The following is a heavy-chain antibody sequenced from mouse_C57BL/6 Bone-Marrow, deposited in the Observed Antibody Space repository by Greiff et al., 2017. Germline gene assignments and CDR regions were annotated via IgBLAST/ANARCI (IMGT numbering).Heavy chain of an antibody. V-gene: IGHV1-52*01. D-gene: IGHD1-1*01. CDR1: GYTFTSYW. Sequence: VQLQQPGAELVRPGSSVKLSCKASGYTFTSYWMHWVKQRPIQGLEWIGNIDPSDSETHYNQKFKDKATLTVDKSSSTAYMQLSSLTSDDSAVYYCAREYYGSLDYWGQGTTRTVSS. J-gene: IGHJ2*01. CDR2: IDPSDSET. CDR3: AREYYGSLDY.